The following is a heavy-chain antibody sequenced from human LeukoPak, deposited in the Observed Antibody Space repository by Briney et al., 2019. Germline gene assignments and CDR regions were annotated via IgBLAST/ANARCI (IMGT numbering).Heavy chain of an antibody. Sequence: ASMKDSCKVSGYTLTELSMHWVRQTPGKGLEWMGGFDPEDGETIYAQKFQGRVTMTEDTSTDTAYMELSSLRSEDTAVYYCAISRFRYYYGAFDIWGQGTMVTVSS. V-gene: IGHV1-24*01. CDR2: FDPEDGET. CDR1: GYTLTELS. D-gene: IGHD3-10*01. J-gene: IGHJ3*02. CDR3: AISRFRYYYGAFDI.